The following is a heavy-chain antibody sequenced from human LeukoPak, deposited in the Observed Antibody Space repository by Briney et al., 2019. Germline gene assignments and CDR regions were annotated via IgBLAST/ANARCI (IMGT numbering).Heavy chain of an antibody. Sequence: SETLSLTCTVSGGSISTYHWSWIRQPPGKGLEWIGYIYYSGDTKQNPSLNSRATISVDMSKNQFSLKLSSVTAADTAVYYCDRGLYQLLWGQGTLVTVSS. J-gene: IGHJ4*02. D-gene: IGHD2-2*01. CDR3: DRGLYQLL. V-gene: IGHV4-59*08. CDR1: GGSISTYH. CDR2: IYYSGDT.